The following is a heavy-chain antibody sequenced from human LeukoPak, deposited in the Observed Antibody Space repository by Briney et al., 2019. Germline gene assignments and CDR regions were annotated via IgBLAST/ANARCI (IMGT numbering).Heavy chain of an antibody. CDR3: AKDRFPRTGSHSGYYFDH. D-gene: IGHD1-26*01. J-gene: IGHJ4*02. CDR2: MGVCSGTT. Sequence: GGSRRLSCAASGFTFSYDAITFFLQAPGKVLKFFSSMGVCSGTTEYRDSVKGRFTISRDSSENTLYLQMNSLRVEDTAVYYSAKDRFPRTGSHSGYYFDHSGQGTLVTVSS. V-gene: IGHV3-23*01. CDR1: GFTFSYDA.